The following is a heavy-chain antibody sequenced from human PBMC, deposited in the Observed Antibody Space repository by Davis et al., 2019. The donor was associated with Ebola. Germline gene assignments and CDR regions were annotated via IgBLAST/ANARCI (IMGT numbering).Heavy chain of an antibody. J-gene: IGHJ5*02. CDR3: ARGWNYYDSGGYYSWFDP. Sequence: AASVKVSCKASGYTFTSYYMHWVRQAPGQGLEWMGIINPSDASTSYAQKFQGRVTMTRDTSTRTVYMELSSLRSEDTAVYYCARGWNYYDSGGYYSWFDPWGQGTLVAVSS. D-gene: IGHD3-22*01. CDR2: INPSDAST. V-gene: IGHV1-46*01. CDR1: GYTFTSYY.